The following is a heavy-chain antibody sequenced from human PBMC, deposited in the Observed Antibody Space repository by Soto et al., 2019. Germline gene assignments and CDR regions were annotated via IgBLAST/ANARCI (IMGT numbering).Heavy chain of an antibody. Sequence: GGSLRLSCAASGSTFSSYGMHWVRQAPGKGLEWVAVISYDGGSNKYYADSVKGRFTISRDNSKNTLYLQMNSLRAEDTAVYYCAKAPGIAAAGTNFDYWGHGTLVTVSS. D-gene: IGHD6-13*01. V-gene: IGHV3-30*18. CDR2: ISYDGGSNK. CDR1: GSTFSSYG. J-gene: IGHJ4*01. CDR3: AKAPGIAAAGTNFDY.